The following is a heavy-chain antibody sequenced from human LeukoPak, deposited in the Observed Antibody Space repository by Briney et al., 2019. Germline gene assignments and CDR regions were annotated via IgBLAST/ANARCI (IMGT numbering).Heavy chain of an antibody. J-gene: IGHJ3*02. Sequence: PGGSPRLSCAASGFTFSNYDMHWVRQVPGKGLEWVSSIGTIGDTYYPGSVKGRFTISRENAKNSLYLQMNSLRAGDTAVYYCARGGAGNSVDDAYDIWGQGTMVTVSA. CDR1: GFTFSNYD. CDR3: ARGGAGNSVDDAYDI. V-gene: IGHV3-13*01. D-gene: IGHD2/OR15-2a*01. CDR2: IGTIGDT.